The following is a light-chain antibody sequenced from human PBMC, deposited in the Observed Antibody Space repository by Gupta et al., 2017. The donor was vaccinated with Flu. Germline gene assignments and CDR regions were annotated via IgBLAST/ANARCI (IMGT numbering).Light chain of an antibody. CDR1: SANIGSNT. CDR2: INN. CDR3: AAGDDSRNGGV. J-gene: IGLJ3*02. Sequence: RGTISCSASSANIGSNTVYWYQQHPGSAPKLLIYINNMRHSGVPDRFSGSKSGTSASVTISGLQAEDEADYYCAAGDDSRNGGVFGGGTKLTVL. V-gene: IGLV1-44*01.